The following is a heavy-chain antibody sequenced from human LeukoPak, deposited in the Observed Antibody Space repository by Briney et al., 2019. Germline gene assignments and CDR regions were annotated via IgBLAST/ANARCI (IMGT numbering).Heavy chain of an antibody. Sequence: SETLSLTCTVSGYSISSGYYWGWIRQPPGKGLEWIGSIYHSGSTYYNPSLKSRVTISVDTSKNQFSLKLSSVTAADTAVYYCARGNYGDYRDYYYYGMDVWGQGTTVTVSS. V-gene: IGHV4-38-2*02. CDR3: ARGNYGDYRDYYYYGMDV. D-gene: IGHD4-17*01. J-gene: IGHJ6*02. CDR2: IYHSGST. CDR1: GYSISSGYY.